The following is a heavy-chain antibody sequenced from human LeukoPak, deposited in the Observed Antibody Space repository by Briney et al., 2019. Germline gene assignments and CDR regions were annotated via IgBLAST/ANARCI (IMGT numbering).Heavy chain of an antibody. V-gene: IGHV4-4*02. CDR1: GGSISSSNW. J-gene: IGHJ4*02. CDR3: ARVPRIAVAGSAYFDY. Sequence: PSGTLSLTCAVSGGSISSSNWWSWVRQPPGKGLEWIGSIYYSGSTYYNPSLKSRVTISVDTSKNQFSLKLSSVTAADTAVYYCARVPRIAVAGSAYFDYWGQGTLVTVSS. CDR2: IYYSGST. D-gene: IGHD6-19*01.